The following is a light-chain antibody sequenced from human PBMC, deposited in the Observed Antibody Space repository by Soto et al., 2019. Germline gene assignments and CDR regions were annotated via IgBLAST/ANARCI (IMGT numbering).Light chain of an antibody. CDR1: QSLNIY. Sequence: EIVLTQSPATLSLSPGERATLSCRASQSLNIYLAWYQQKSGQAPRLLIYDASNRATGIPARFSGSGSGTDFTLTISSVEPEDSAVYYCQQRVNWPTRTVGGGTKVDSK. V-gene: IGKV3-11*01. CDR2: DAS. CDR3: QQRVNWPTRT. J-gene: IGKJ4*01.